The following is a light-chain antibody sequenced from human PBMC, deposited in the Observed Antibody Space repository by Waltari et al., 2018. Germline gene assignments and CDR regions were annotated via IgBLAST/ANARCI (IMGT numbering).Light chain of an antibody. CDR1: QSGLYSVNNTDY. V-gene: IGKV4-1*01. Sequence: DIVLTQSPDSLAVSLGERATINCQSSQSGLYSVNNTDYLAWYQQKPGQPPKLLIYWASTRESGVPDRFSGSVSGTDFTLTINSVQAEDVAVYDCQQYYGVLPYAFGPGTKVEIK. CDR3: QQYYGVLPYA. CDR2: WAS. J-gene: IGKJ3*01.